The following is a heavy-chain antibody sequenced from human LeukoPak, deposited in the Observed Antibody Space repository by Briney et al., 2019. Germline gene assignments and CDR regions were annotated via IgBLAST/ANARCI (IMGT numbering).Heavy chain of an antibody. Sequence: ASVKVSCKASGGTFSSYAISWVRQAPGQGLEWMGWISAYNGNTNYAQKLQGRVTMTTDTSTSTAYMELRSLRSDDTAVYYCARGIAARYIDAFDIWGQGTMVTVSS. J-gene: IGHJ3*02. CDR1: GGTFSSYA. D-gene: IGHD6-6*01. CDR3: ARGIAARYIDAFDI. V-gene: IGHV1-18*01. CDR2: ISAYNGNT.